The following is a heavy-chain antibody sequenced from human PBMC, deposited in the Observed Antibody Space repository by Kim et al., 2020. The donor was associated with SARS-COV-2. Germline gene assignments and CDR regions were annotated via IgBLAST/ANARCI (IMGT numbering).Heavy chain of an antibody. CDR1: GFTFSSYW. CDR3: ARDLNWNHYFDY. J-gene: IGHJ4*01. V-gene: IGHV3-7*01. D-gene: IGHD1-1*01. CDR2: IKEDGGQK. Sequence: GGSLRLSCTASGFTFSSYWMTWVRQAPGKGLEWVANIKEDGGQKYYVDSMMGRFTISRDNAKNSLYPQMNSLRAEDTAIYYCARDLNWNHYFDYWGHGTLVTVSS.